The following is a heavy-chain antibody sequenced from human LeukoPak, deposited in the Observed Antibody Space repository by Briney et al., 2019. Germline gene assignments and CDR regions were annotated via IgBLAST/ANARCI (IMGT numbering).Heavy chain of an antibody. V-gene: IGHV4-59*01. CDR3: ARGLNYYDGSGYCNWFDP. Sequence: SETLSLTCTVSGGSISSFYWSWIRQPPGKGLEWIGFIYYSGTTKYNPSFESRVTMSVDRSRKQFSLNLSSVTAADTAVYYCARGLNYYDGSGYCNWFDPWGRGTLVTVSS. D-gene: IGHD3-22*01. CDR2: IYYSGTT. J-gene: IGHJ5*02. CDR1: GGSISSFY.